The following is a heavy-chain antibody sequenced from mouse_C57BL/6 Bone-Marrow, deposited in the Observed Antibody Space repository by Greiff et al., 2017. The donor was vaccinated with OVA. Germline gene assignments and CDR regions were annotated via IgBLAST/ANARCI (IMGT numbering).Heavy chain of an antibody. CDR2: IDPNSGGT. D-gene: IGHD3-3*01. CDR3: ARRGLAGYWYFDV. CDR1: GYTFTSYW. J-gene: IGHJ1*03. V-gene: IGHV1-72*01. Sequence: QVQLQQPGAELVKPGASVKLSCKASGYTFTSYWMHWVKQRPGRGLEWIGRIDPNSGGTKYNEKFKSKATLTVDKPSSTAYMQRSSLTSEDSAVYYCARRGLAGYWYFDVWGTGTTVTVSS.